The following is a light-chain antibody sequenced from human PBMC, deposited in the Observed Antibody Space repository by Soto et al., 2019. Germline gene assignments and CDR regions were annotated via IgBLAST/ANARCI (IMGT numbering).Light chain of an antibody. CDR2: GAS. CDR3: QQCAGSPRIT. V-gene: IGKV3-20*01. CDR1: QSVSSSY. J-gene: IGKJ5*01. Sequence: ELVSTQNAGTLSLSGGEGAIVSGRAIQSVSSSYLAWYQQKPGQAPRLLIYGASSRATGIPDRFSGSLSGTDFTLIIHRLGPACVAIYYFQQCAGSPRITVTQGTRLEIK.